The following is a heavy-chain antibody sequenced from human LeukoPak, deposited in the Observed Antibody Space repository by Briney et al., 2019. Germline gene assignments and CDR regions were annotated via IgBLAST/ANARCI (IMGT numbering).Heavy chain of an antibody. V-gene: IGHV3-23*01. J-gene: IGHJ4*02. CDR1: EFAFSSYA. CDR2: ISGSGHFN. D-gene: IGHD4/OR15-4a*01. Sequence: GGSLRLSRAASEFAFSSYAMSWVRQAPRKGLEWVSTISGSGHFNYYADYVKGRFTISRDNSKNTLYLQMDSLRAEATDVYYCAKLDLLDYDTNAKLDYWGQGTVVTVTS. CDR3: AKLDLLDYDTNAKLDY.